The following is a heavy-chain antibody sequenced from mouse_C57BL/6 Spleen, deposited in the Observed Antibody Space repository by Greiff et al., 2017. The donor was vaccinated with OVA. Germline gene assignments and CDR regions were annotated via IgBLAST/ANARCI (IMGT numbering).Heavy chain of an antibody. J-gene: IGHJ3*01. Sequence: EVMLVESGAELVKPGASVKLSCTASGFNIKDYYMHWVKQRTEQGLEWIGRIDPEDGETKYAPKFQGKATITADTSSNTAYLQISSLTSEDTAVYYCARSGILDGYDEAYWGQGTLVTVSA. V-gene: IGHV14-2*01. CDR2: IDPEDGET. CDR3: ARSGILDGYDEAY. D-gene: IGHD2-2*01. CDR1: GFNIKDYY.